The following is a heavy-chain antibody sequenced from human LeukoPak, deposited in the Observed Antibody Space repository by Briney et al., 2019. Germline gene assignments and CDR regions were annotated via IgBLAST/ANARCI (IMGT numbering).Heavy chain of an antibody. CDR1: GYTFTGYY. CDR2: INPNSGGT. Sequence: AASVKVSCKASGYTFTGYYIHWVRQAPGQGLEWMGWINPNSGGTNYAQKFQGRVTMTRDTSISTAYMELSRLRSDDTAVYYCARGPSQIMENYMDVWGKGTTVTVSS. CDR3: ARGPSQIMENYMDV. D-gene: IGHD3-16*01. V-gene: IGHV1-2*02. J-gene: IGHJ6*03.